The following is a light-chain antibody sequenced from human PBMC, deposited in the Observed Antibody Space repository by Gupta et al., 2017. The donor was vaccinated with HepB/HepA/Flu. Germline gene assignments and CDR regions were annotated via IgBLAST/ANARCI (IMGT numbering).Light chain of an antibody. CDR1: SRDVGGYNY. CDR2: DVS. CDR3: SSYTSSSTLVV. J-gene: IGLJ2*01. Sequence: QSARTQPPSVSASPGQSITISCAGTSRDVGGYNYVSWYQQHPGKAPKLMIYDVSNRPSGVSNRFSGSKSGNTASLTISGLQAEDEADYYCSSYTSSSTLVVFGGGTKLTVL. V-gene: IGLV2-14*03.